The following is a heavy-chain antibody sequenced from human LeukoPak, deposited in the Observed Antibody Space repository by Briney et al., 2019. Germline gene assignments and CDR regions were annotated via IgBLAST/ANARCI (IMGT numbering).Heavy chain of an antibody. D-gene: IGHD1-26*01. CDR2: IYYSGST. CDR3: ARGPFGGSYSGDY. CDR1: GGSISSGDYY. J-gene: IGHJ4*02. V-gene: IGHV4-30-4*01. Sequence: SETLSLTCTVSGGSISSGDYYWSWIRQPPGKGLEWIGYIYYSGSTYYNPSLKSRVTISVDTSKNQFSLKLSSATAADTAVYYCARGPFGGSYSGDYWGQGTLVTVSS.